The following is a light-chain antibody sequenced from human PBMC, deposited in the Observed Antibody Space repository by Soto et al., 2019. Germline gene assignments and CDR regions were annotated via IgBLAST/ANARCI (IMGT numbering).Light chain of an antibody. CDR2: SNN. Sequence: QSVLTQPPSASGTPGQRVIIPCSGSSSNIGTNTVNWYQQLPGTAPKLLIYSNNQRPSAVPGRFSASKSGTSASLAISGLQSEDEADYYCAAWDDSLNGVVFGGGTQLTVL. V-gene: IGLV1-44*01. J-gene: IGLJ2*01. CDR3: AAWDDSLNGVV. CDR1: SSNIGTNT.